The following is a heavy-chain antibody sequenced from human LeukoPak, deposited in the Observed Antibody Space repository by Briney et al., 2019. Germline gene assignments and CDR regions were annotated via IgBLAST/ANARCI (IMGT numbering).Heavy chain of an antibody. Sequence: SETLSLTCTVSGGSISSYCWSWIRQPPGKGLEWIGYIYTSGSTNYNPSLKSRVTISVDTSKNQFSLKLSSVTAADTAVYYCARSGGYIDYWGQGTLVTVSS. CDR2: IYTSGST. D-gene: IGHD3-22*01. V-gene: IGHV4-4*09. CDR3: ARSGGYIDY. J-gene: IGHJ4*02. CDR1: GGSISSYC.